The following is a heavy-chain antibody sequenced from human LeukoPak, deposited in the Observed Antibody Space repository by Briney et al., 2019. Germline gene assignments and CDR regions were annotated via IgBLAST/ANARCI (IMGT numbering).Heavy chain of an antibody. V-gene: IGHV3-9*01. D-gene: IGHD3-10*01. J-gene: IGHJ5*02. Sequence: GGSLRLSCAASGFTFDDYAMHWVRQAPGKGLEWVSGISWNSGSIGYADSVKGRFTISRDNAKNSLYLKMNSLRAEDTALYYCAKDIGSGSYNWFDPWAREPWSPSP. CDR2: ISWNSGSI. CDR1: GFTFDDYA. CDR3: AKDIGSGSYNWFDP.